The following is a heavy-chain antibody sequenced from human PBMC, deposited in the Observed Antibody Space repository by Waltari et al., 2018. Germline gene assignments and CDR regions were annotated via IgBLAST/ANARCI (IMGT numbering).Heavy chain of an antibody. CDR2: IIPIFGTA. V-gene: IGHV1-69*08. Sequence: QVQLVQSGAEVEKPGSSVKVSCKASGGTFSSYAISWVRQAPGQGLEWMGRIIPIFGTANYAQKFQGRVTITADKSTSTAYMELSSLRSEDTAVYYCARETVVVAATTRPDAFDIWGQGTMVTVSS. CDR1: GGTFSSYA. D-gene: IGHD2-15*01. J-gene: IGHJ3*02. CDR3: ARETVVVAATTRPDAFDI.